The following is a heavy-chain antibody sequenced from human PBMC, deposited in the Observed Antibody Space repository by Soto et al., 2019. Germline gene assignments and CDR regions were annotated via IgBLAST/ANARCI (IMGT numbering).Heavy chain of an antibody. CDR1: GGSFSGYY. CDR3: ARGPTRDIVVVVAAREAAFDI. CDR2: INHSGST. V-gene: IGHV4-34*01. D-gene: IGHD2-15*01. J-gene: IGHJ3*02. Sequence: QVQLQQWGAGLLKPSETLSLTCAVYGGSFSGYYWSWIRQPPGKGLEWIGEINHSGSTNYNPSLKSRVTIPVDPSKNQFSLKLSSVTAADTAVYYCARGPTRDIVVVVAAREAAFDIWGQGTMVTVSS.